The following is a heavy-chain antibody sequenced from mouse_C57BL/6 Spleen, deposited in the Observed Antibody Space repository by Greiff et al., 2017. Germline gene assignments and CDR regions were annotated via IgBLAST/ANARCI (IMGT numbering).Heavy chain of an antibody. CDR2: ISGGGGNT. CDR3: ARLDYYAMDY. CDR1: GFTFSSYT. Sequence: EVHLVESGGGLVKPGGSLKLSCAASGFTFSSYTMSWVRQTPEKRLEWVATISGGGGNTYYPDSVKGRFTISRDNAKNTLYLQMSSLRSEDTALYYCARLDYYAMDYWGQGTSVTVSS. V-gene: IGHV5-9*01. D-gene: IGHD3-3*01. J-gene: IGHJ4*01.